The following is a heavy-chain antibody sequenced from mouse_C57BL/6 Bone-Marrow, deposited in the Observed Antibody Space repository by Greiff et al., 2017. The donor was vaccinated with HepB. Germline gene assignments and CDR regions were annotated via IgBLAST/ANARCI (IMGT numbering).Heavy chain of an antibody. CDR1: GFTFSSYG. CDR3: ARQSTVVATPFAY. D-gene: IGHD1-1*01. CDR2: ISSGGSYT. V-gene: IGHV5-6*01. J-gene: IGHJ3*01. Sequence: EVQLVESGGDLVKPGGSLKLSCAASGFTFSSYGMHWVRQTPDKGLEWVAIISSGGSYTYYPESVKGRSTLTRDNATNTLYLQMSSLKSEDTAMYYCARQSTVVATPFAYWGQGTLVTV.